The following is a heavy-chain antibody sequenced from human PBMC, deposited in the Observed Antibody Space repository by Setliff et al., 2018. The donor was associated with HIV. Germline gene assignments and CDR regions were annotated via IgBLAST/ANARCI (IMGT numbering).Heavy chain of an antibody. V-gene: IGHV4-4*09. D-gene: IGHD2-21*02. Sequence: PSETLSLTCTVSGGSISSYYWSWIRQPPGKGLEWIGYIYTSGSTNYNPSFKSRVTISLDTSKNQFSLKLTSVTAADTAVYYCARLSGDYYYFDYWGQGTLVTVSS. CDR3: ARLSGDYYYFDY. J-gene: IGHJ4*02. CDR2: IYTSGST. CDR1: GGSISSYY.